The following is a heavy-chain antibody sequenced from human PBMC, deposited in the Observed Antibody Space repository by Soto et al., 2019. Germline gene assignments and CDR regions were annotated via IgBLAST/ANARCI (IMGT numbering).Heavy chain of an antibody. CDR2: ISGSGGST. J-gene: IGHJ1*01. D-gene: IGHD6-6*01. CDR1: GFTFSSYA. Sequence: EVQLLESGGGLVQPGGSLRLSCAASGFTFSSYAMSWVRQAPGKGLEWVSAISGSGGSTYYADSVKGRFTISRDNSKNTLYLQMNSLRAEDTAVYYCAKDPESIASYSEYFQHWGQGTLVTVSS. CDR3: AKDPESIASYSEYFQH. V-gene: IGHV3-23*01.